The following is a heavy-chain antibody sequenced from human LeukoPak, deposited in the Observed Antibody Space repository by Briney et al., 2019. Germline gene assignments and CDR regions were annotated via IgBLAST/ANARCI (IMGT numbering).Heavy chain of an antibody. CDR2: ISYDGSNK. J-gene: IGHJ4*02. CDR3: ARDGVEAYYDFWSGYFDY. V-gene: IGHV3-30-3*01. Sequence: GGSLRLSCAASGFTFSSYAMHWVRQAPGKGLEWVAVISYDGSNKYYADSVKGRFTISRDNSKNTLYLQMNSLRAEDTAVYYCARDGVEAYYDFWSGYFDYWGQGTLVTVSS. D-gene: IGHD3-3*01. CDR1: GFTFSSYA.